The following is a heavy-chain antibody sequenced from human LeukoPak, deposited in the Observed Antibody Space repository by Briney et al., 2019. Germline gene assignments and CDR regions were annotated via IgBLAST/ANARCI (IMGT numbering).Heavy chain of an antibody. CDR3: ARLQLPSYYLDV. J-gene: IGHJ6*03. CDR1: LGSISSGGCY. CDR2: IYYSGST. V-gene: IGHV4-31*03. D-gene: IGHD5-24*01. Sequence: PSQTLSVTRTVSLGSISSGGCYWSWIGQPPGKGLEWIGYIYYSGSTYYNPSLKSRVTISVDTSKNQFSLKLSSVTAADTAVYYCARLQLPSYYLDVWGQGNTVTVSS.